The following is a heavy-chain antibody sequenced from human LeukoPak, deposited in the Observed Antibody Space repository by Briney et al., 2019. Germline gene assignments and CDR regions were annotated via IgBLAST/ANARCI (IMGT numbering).Heavy chain of an antibody. V-gene: IGHV3-48*01. J-gene: IGHJ4*02. Sequence: GGSLRLSCAASGFNFNNYNMNWVRQAPGKGLEWVSYITLSSSTTYYADSVKGRFTISRDNSKNTLYLQMNSLRAEDTAVYYCAKLELYYYDSSGYAPFGYWGQGTLVTVSS. D-gene: IGHD3-22*01. CDR3: AKLELYYYDSSGYAPFGY. CDR2: ITLSSSTT. CDR1: GFNFNNYN.